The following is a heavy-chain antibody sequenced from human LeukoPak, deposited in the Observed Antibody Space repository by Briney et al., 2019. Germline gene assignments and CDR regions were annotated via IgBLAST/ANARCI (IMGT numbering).Heavy chain of an antibody. V-gene: IGHV4-38-2*02. J-gene: IGHJ4*02. CDR3: AREQITMIVVVIRVFDY. D-gene: IGHD3-22*01. Sequence: SETLSLTCTVSGYSISSGYYWGWIRQPAGKGLEWIGSIYHSGSTYYNPSLKSRVTISVDTSKNQFSLKLSSVTAADTAVYYCAREQITMIVVVIRVFDYWGQGTLVTVSS. CDR1: GYSISSGYY. CDR2: IYHSGST.